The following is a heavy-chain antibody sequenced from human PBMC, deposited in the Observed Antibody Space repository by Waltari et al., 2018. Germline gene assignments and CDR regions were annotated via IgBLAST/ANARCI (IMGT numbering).Heavy chain of an antibody. CDR1: GFTFFVHE. CDR2: IGSSDTTT. Sequence: EAQLVESGGGLVQSGGSLRLSCVASGFTFFVHEMNWVRQAPGRGLEWLSSIGSSDTTTSYADSVKGRFTISRDNAKNSVFLQMDSPRAADTAVYFCARGGLNNYYNSFDNWGEGTLVTVSS. CDR3: ARGGLNNYYNSFDN. J-gene: IGHJ4*02. D-gene: IGHD3-10*01. V-gene: IGHV3-48*03.